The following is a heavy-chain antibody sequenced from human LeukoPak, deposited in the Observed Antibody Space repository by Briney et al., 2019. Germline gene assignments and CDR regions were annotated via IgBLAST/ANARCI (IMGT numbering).Heavy chain of an antibody. J-gene: IGHJ6*03. Sequence: GGSLRLSCVASGFTFSRYTMHWVRQTPGKGLEWVAVISLDRVTTFYADSVKGRFTISRDNAKNSLYLQMNSLRAEDTAVYYCARESKIVGATRDYYYHMDVWGKGTTVTVSS. CDR2: ISLDRVTT. CDR1: GFTFSRYT. CDR3: ARESKIVGATRDYYYHMDV. V-gene: IGHV3-30-3*01. D-gene: IGHD1-26*01.